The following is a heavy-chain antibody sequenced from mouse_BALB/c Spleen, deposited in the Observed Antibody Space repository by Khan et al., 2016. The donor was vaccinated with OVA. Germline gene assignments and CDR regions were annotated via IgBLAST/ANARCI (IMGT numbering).Heavy chain of an antibody. D-gene: IGHD2-14*01. Sequence: QVQLKQSGAELVRPGSSVKISCKASGYAFSNYLMNWVKQGPGQGLEWIGQIYPGDGNTNYNGKFNDKATLTADKSSSTAYMQLSSLTSEDSAVYFCARSGYDYFAYWGQGTLVTVSA. CDR3: ARSGYDYFAY. V-gene: IGHV1-80*01. CDR2: IYPGDGNT. J-gene: IGHJ3*01. CDR1: GYAFSNYL.